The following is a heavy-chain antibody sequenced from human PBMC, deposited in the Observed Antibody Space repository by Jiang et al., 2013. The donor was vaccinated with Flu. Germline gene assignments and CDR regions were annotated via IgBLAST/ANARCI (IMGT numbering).Heavy chain of an antibody. J-gene: IGHJ4*02. CDR2: INPNSGGT. CDR1: GYTFTGYY. D-gene: IGHD3-22*01. Sequence: QLVESGAEVKKPGASVKVSCKASGYTFTGYYMHWVRQAPGQGLEWMGWINPNSGGTNYAQKFQGRVTMTRDTSISTAYMELSRLRSDDTAVYYCARGRGLDYYDSSGYIGYWGQGTLVTVSS. V-gene: IGHV1-2*02. CDR3: ARGRGLDYYDSSGYIGY.